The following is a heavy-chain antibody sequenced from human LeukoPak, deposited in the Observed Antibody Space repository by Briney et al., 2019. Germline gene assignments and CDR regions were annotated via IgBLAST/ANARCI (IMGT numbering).Heavy chain of an antibody. CDR3: ARVTESSLPDY. V-gene: IGHV3-11*01. CDR2: ISSSGSTI. Sequence: KTGGSLRLSCAASGFTFSDYYMSWIRQAPGKGLEWVSYISSSGSTIYYADSVKGRFTTSRDNAKNSLYLQMNSLRAEDTAVYYCARVTESSLPDYWGQGTLVTVSS. CDR1: GFTFSDYY. D-gene: IGHD6-13*01. J-gene: IGHJ4*02.